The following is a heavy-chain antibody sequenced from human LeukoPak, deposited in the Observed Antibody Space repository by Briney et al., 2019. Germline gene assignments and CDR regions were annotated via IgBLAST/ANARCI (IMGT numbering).Heavy chain of an antibody. D-gene: IGHD6-6*01. J-gene: IGHJ4*02. CDR3: ARAPPRIAARLWLDY. Sequence: PGGSLRLSCAASGFTVSSNYMSWVRQAPGKGLEWVSAISGSGGSTYYADSVKGRFTISRDNSKNTLYLQMNSLRAEDTAVYYCARAPPRIAARLWLDYWGQGTLVTVSS. CDR1: GFTVSSNY. CDR2: ISGSGGST. V-gene: IGHV3-23*01.